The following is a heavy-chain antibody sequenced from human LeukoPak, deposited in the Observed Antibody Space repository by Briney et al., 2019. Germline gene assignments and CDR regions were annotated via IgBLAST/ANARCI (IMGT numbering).Heavy chain of an antibody. J-gene: IGHJ6*03. Sequence: GGSLRLSCAASGFTFDDYCMSWVRQAPGEGLEWVSGINWIGGSTGYADSVTGRFTISRDNAKNSLYLPMNSLRAEDTALYYCARYCSSTSRYYYYYMDVWGKGTTVTVSS. CDR1: GFTFDDYC. D-gene: IGHD2-2*01. V-gene: IGHV3-20*04. CDR3: ARYCSSTSRYYYYYMDV. CDR2: INWIGGST.